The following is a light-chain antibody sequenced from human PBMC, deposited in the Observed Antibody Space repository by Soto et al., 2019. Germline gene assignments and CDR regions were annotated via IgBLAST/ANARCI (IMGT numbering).Light chain of an antibody. CDR1: SGDVGAYNY. CDR3: ISYTGKSASYV. Sequence: ALAQPASVSGSPGQSITISCSGTSGDVGAYNYVAWYQQHPGKAPKLIIYEVTNRPSGVSYRFSASKSGNTASLTISGLHSEDEADYYCISYTGKSASYVFGTGTKVTVL. V-gene: IGLV2-14*01. J-gene: IGLJ1*01. CDR2: EVT.